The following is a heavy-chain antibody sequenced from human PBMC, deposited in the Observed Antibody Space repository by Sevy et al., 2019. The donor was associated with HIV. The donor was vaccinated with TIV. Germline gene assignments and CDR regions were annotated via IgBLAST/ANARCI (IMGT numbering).Heavy chain of an antibody. J-gene: IGHJ4*02. Sequence: GGSLRLSCAASGFTFSSYAMSWVRQAPGKGLEWVSAISGSGGSTYYADSVKGRFTISRDNPKNTLYLQMNSLRAEDTAVYYCAKVITGYYDSSGYYPFYFDYWGQGTLVTVSS. V-gene: IGHV3-23*01. D-gene: IGHD3-22*01. CDR2: ISGSGGST. CDR3: AKVITGYYDSSGYYPFYFDY. CDR1: GFTFSSYA.